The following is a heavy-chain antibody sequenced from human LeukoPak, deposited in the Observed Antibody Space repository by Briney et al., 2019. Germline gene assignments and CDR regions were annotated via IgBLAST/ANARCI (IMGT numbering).Heavy chain of an antibody. CDR1: GFTFSSYA. CDR2: ISYDGSNK. V-gene: IGHV3-30*04. D-gene: IGHD3-3*01. Sequence: PGRSLRLSCAASGFTFSSYAMHWVRQAPGKGLEWVAVISYDGSNKYYADSVKGRFTISRDNSKNTLYLQMNSLRAEDTAVYYCARGAIFGVVITRSAFDIWGQGTMVTVSS. J-gene: IGHJ3*02. CDR3: ARGAIFGVVITRSAFDI.